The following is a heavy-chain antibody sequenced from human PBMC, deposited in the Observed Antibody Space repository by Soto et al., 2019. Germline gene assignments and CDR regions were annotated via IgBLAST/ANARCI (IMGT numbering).Heavy chain of an antibody. V-gene: IGHV4-4*02. CDR2: IYNSGRT. CDR3: ARDNVVPAAIPNYYFYCGMDX. J-gene: IGHJ6*02. Sequence: SETLSLTCTVSGGSISSINWWSWVRQPPGKGLEWVWEIYNSGRTKYNASIKSRVTISVDKSKNEFSLKLSSVNAADTAVYYCARDNVVPAAIPNYYFYCGMDXWGQGTTVTVS. CDR1: GGSISSINW. D-gene: IGHD2-2*01.